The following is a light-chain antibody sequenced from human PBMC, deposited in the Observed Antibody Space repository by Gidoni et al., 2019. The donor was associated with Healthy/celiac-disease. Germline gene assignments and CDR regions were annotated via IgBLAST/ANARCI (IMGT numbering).Light chain of an antibody. CDR1: QSVSSY. J-gene: IGKJ1*01. V-gene: IGKV3-11*01. CDR2: DAS. CDR3: QQRSNWPT. Sequence: EIVFTQSPPTLSLSPGERATPACRASQSVSSYLAGYQQKPGQAPRLLIHDASNRATGIPARFSGSGSGTDFTLTISSLEPEDFAVYYCQQRSNWPTFGQGTKVEIK.